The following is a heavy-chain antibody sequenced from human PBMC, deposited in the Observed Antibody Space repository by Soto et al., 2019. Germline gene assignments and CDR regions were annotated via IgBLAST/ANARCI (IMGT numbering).Heavy chain of an antibody. CDR1: GFTFSNYA. CDR2: ISGSGGST. CDR3: AKDRLFTMITTSGYYYGMDV. Sequence: GGSLRLSCAASGFTFSNYAMTWVRQAPGMGLEWVSSISGSGGSTYYADSVKRRFTISRDNSKNTVYLQMNSLRAEDTAVYYCAKDRLFTMITTSGYYYGMDVWGQGTTVTVSS. D-gene: IGHD3-22*01. J-gene: IGHJ6*02. V-gene: IGHV3-23*01.